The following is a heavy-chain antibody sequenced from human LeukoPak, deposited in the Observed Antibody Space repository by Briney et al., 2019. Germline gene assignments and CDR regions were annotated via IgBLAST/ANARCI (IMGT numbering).Heavy chain of an antibody. V-gene: IGHV3-21*04. CDR1: GFTFSSYS. J-gene: IGHJ4*02. D-gene: IGHD2-2*01. CDR2: ISSSSYI. Sequence: GGSLRLSCAASGFTFSSYSMNWVRQAPGKGLEWVSSISSSSYIYYADSVKGRFTISRDNAKNSLYLQMNSLRAEDTAVYYCARAVVPYYFDYWGQGTLVTVSS. CDR3: ARAVVPYYFDY.